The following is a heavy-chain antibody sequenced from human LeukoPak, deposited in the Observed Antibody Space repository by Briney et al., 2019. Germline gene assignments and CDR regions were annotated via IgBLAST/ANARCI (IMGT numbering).Heavy chain of an antibody. J-gene: IGHJ4*02. CDR2: INQYGSEK. CDR3: AKIARSDY. D-gene: IGHD2/OR15-2a*01. CDR1: GFTFTTYW. Sequence: GGSLRLSCAASGFTFTTYWMSWVRQAPGKGLEWVASINQYGSEKSYVDSVKGRFTISRDNDKNSLYLQMNSLRAEDTAVYYCAKIARSDYWGQGTLVTVSS. V-gene: IGHV3-7*01.